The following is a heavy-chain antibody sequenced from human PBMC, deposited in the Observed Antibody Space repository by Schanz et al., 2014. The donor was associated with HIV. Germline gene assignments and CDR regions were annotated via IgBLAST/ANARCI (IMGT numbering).Heavy chain of an antibody. CDR2: ISPSNGDT. Sequence: QVQLVQSGGEVKKPGASVRVSCKTSGYGFTNYGVTWVRQAPGQGLAWMGWISPSNGDTKYTHWLQGRVTMTTDTSTNTAYMELRSLKSDDTAVYYCARGEDWPGGASDHWGQGTLVIVS. V-gene: IGHV1-18*01. J-gene: IGHJ5*02. D-gene: IGHD1-26*01. CDR1: GYGFTNYG. CDR3: ARGEDWPGGASDH.